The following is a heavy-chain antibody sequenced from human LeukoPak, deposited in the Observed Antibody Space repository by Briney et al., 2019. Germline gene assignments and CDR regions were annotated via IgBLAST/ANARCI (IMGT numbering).Heavy chain of an antibody. CDR3: ARDPYSNGGNDY. J-gene: IGHJ4*02. D-gene: IGHD4-11*01. Sequence: PGGSLRLSRVVSGFTFGTYSMSWVRQAPGKGLEWIAYTSSSSVTIFYADSVKGRFTISRDNDKNSLYLQMQSLRAEDTAVYYCARDPYSNGGNDYWGQGTLVTVSS. V-gene: IGHV3-48*01. CDR1: GFTFGTYS. CDR2: TSSSSVTI.